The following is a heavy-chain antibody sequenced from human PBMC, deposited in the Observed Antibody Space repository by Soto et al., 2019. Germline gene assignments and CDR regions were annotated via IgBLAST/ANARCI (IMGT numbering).Heavy chain of an antibody. D-gene: IGHD6-6*01. CDR2: IWYDGSNK. Sequence: QVQLVESGGGVVQPGRSLRLSCAASGFTFSSYGMQWVRQAPGKGLEWVAVIWYDGSNKYYADSVKGRFTISRDNSKNTLYLQMNSTRAEDTAVYYCARDRQLAGYYFDYWGQGTLVTVSS. CDR3: ARDRQLAGYYFDY. CDR1: GFTFSSYG. J-gene: IGHJ4*02. V-gene: IGHV3-33*01.